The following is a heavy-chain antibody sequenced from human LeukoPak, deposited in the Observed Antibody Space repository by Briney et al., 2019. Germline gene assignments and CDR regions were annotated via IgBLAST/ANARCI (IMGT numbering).Heavy chain of an antibody. J-gene: IGHJ4*02. CDR2: GFYSGSA. Sequence: PSETLFLTCTVSGGSISGSSYYWAWIRQPPGKGLEWIGSGFYSGSAYYNPSRKSRITITVKATKNQFSLNLSSLTAADTAVYYCARLRGAMTPVTSDFDYWGQGTLVTVSS. CDR1: GGSISGSSYY. D-gene: IGHD4-17*01. CDR3: ARLRGAMTPVTSDFDY. V-gene: IGHV4-39*01.